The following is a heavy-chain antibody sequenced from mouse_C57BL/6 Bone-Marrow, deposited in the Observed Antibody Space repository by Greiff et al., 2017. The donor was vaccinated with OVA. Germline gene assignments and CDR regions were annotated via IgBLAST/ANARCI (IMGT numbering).Heavy chain of an antibody. J-gene: IGHJ1*03. CDR2: IDPSDSYT. D-gene: IGHD2-4*01. CDR3: ARGYDYDGDWYFDV. CDR1: GYTFTSYW. V-gene: IGHV1-69*01. Sequence: QVQLQQPGAELVMPGASVKLSCKASGYTFTSYWMHWVKQRPGQGLEWIGEIDPSDSYTNYNQKVKGKSTLTVDKSSSTAYMQLSSLTSEDSAVYYCARGYDYDGDWYFDVWGTGTTVTVSS.